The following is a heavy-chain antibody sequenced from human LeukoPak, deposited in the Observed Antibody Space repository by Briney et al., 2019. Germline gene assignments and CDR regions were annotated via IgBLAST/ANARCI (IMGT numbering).Heavy chain of an antibody. CDR2: IGSNSRST. CDR3: ARDYYDGGGYFDY. J-gene: IGHJ4*02. V-gene: IGHV3-21*01. CDR1: GITFSSFR. D-gene: IGHD3-22*01. Sequence: GGSLRLSCAASGITFSSFRMNWVRQAPGKGLEWVSSIGSNSRSTYLADSAKGRFTMSRDNAENSLYLQMNNLRAEDTAVYYCARDYYDGGGYFDYWGQGALVTVSS.